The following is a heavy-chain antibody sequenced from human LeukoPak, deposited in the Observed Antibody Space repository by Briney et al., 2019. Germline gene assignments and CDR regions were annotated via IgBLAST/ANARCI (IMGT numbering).Heavy chain of an antibody. CDR1: GGSISGYY. D-gene: IGHD6-19*01. Sequence: SETLSLTCTVSGGSISGYYWSWIRQPPGKGLEWIGEINHSGSTNYNPSLKSRVTISVDTSKNQFSLKLSSVTAADTAVYYCARGLGSSGWYRHNWFDPWGQGTLVTVSS. CDR3: ARGLGSSGWYRHNWFDP. V-gene: IGHV4-34*01. CDR2: INHSGST. J-gene: IGHJ5*02.